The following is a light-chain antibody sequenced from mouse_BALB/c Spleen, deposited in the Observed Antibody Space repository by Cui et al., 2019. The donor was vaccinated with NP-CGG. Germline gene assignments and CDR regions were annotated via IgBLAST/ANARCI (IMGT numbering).Light chain of an antibody. Sequence: QTVVTQESALTTSPGETVTLTCRSSTGVVTTSNYANWIQEKPDHLFTGLMGETNNRVPGVPARFSGSLIGDKAALTITGAQTEDEAIYFCALWYSNHWVFGGGTKLTVL. V-gene: IGLV1*01. CDR3: ALWYSNHWV. J-gene: IGLJ1*01. CDR2: ETN. CDR1: TGVVTTSNY.